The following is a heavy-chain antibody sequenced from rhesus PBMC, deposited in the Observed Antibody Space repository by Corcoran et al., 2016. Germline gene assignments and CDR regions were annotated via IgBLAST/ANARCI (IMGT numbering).Heavy chain of an antibody. Sequence: EVQLVESGGGLVQPGGSLRLSCAASGFTFSSYGMSWVRQAPGKGLEWVSYISNGGGSTYYAAPVKGRFNISRDNSKNTLALQMNSLRAEDTAVYYCARLYSGSWNVLDYWGQGVLVTVSS. CDR1: GFTFSSYG. CDR3: ARLYSGSWNVLDY. CDR2: ISNGGGST. D-gene: IGHD6-25*01. J-gene: IGHJ4*01. V-gene: IGHV3S5*01.